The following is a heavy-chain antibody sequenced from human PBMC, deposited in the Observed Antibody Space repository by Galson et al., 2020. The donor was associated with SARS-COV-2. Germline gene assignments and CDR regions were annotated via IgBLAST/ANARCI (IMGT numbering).Heavy chain of an antibody. CDR2: ISYDGSNK. D-gene: IGHD2-15*01. V-gene: IGHV3-30*01. J-gene: IGHJ3*02. Sequence: GESLKISCAASGFTFSSYAMHWVRQAPGKGLEWVAVISYDGSNKYYADSVKGRFTISRDNSKNTLYLQMNSLRAEDTAVYCCARPMWIVAGAFDIWGQGTMVTISS. CDR1: GFTFSSYA. CDR3: ARPMWIVAGAFDI.